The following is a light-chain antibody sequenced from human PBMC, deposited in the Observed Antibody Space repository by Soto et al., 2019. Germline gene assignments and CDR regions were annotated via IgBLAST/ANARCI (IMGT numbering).Light chain of an antibody. CDR1: QTISSW. V-gene: IGKV1-5*03. Sequence: DIQMTQSPSTLSGSVGDRVTITCRASQTISSWLAWYQQKTGKAPKILIYKASTLKSGVPSRFRGSGSWTEFTLPISSLQPDDVATDYCQHYNSYSEAFGQGTKVDIK. CDR2: KAS. J-gene: IGKJ1*01. CDR3: QHYNSYSEA.